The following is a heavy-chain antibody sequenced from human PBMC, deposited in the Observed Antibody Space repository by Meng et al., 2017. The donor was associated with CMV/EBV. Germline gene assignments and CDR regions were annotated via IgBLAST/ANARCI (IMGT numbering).Heavy chain of an antibody. CDR1: GFSLTTSGVG. J-gene: IGHJ4*02. Sequence: SGPTLVKPTQTLTLTCTFSGFSLTTSGVGAGWIRQPPGKSLEWLALIYWNDDKRYSPSLKSRLTITKDTSKNQVVLTMTNMDPVDTATYYCAHSRSDYYDSSGYYYFGYWGQGTLVTVSS. D-gene: IGHD3-22*01. V-gene: IGHV2-5*01. CDR3: AHSRSDYYDSSGYYYFGY. CDR2: IYWNDDK.